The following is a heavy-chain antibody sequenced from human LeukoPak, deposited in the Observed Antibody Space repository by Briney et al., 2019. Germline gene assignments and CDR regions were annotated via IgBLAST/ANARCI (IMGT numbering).Heavy chain of an antibody. CDR2: ISSSSSYI. D-gene: IGHD5-18*01. CDR1: GFTFSSYS. Sequence: GGSLRLSCAAYGFTFSSYSMNWVRQAPGKGLEWVSSISSSSSYIYYADSVKGRFTISRDNAKNSLYLQMNSLRAEDTAVYYCARDGDVDTAMATYYFDYWGQGTLVTVSS. J-gene: IGHJ4*02. CDR3: ARDGDVDTAMATYYFDY. V-gene: IGHV3-21*01.